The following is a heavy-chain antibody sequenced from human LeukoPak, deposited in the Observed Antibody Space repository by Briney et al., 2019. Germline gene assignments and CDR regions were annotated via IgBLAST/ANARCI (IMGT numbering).Heavy chain of an antibody. CDR1: GYTFTGYY. CDR2: INPNSGGT. J-gene: IGHJ6*03. Sequence: ASVKVSCKASGYTFTGYYMHWLRQAPGQGLEWMGWINPNSGGTNYAQKFQGRVTMTRDTSISTAYMELSRLRSDDTAVYYCARQRAASRVPYYMDVWGKGTTVTVSS. V-gene: IGHV1-2*02. D-gene: IGHD3-10*01. CDR3: ARQRAASRVPYYMDV.